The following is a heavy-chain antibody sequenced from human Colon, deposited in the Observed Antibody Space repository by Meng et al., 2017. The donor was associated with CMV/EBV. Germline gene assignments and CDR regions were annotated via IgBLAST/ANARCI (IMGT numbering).Heavy chain of an antibody. CDR3: AKDRAYCGSFSCSPNYFDG. CDR1: GFTFSTSA. D-gene: IGHD2-21*01. V-gene: IGHV3-33*06. J-gene: IGHJ4*02. CDR2: IWYDGRNK. Sequence: GESLKISCAASGFTFSTSAMHWVRQAPGKGLEWVGLIWYDGRNKHYVDSVKGRFTISRDNSKNTLYLRMIDLRAEDTAMYYCAKDRAYCGSFSCSPNYFDGWGQGNLVTVSS.